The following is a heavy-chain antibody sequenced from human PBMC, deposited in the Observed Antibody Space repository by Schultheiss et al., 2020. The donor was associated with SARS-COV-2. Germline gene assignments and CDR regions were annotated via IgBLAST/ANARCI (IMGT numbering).Heavy chain of an antibody. D-gene: IGHD2-2*01. J-gene: IGHJ6*03. Sequence: SETLSLTCAVYGGSFSGYYWSWIRQPPGKGLEWIGSIYYSGSTNYNPSLKSRVTISVDTSKNQFSLKLSSVTAADTAVYYCARGRSIPEDIVVVPVDYYYYMDVWGKGTTVTVSS. CDR3: ARGRSIPEDIVVVPVDYYYYMDV. CDR2: IYYSGST. V-gene: IGHV4-34*01. CDR1: GGSFSGYY.